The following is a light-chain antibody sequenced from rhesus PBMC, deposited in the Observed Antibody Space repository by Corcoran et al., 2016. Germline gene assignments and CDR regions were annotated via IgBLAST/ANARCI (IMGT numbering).Light chain of an antibody. CDR1: ILKTYY. CDR2: GNT. CDR3: ASSDNSVNHDI. J-gene: IGLJ1*01. V-gene: IGLV3S11*01. Sequence: SSGVIQEPAFSVTLGHTVRLTCQGDILKTYYASWYQQKPGQVPVLVIYGNTNKHSGIPGRFSGSWSGNTGSLTITGVQVEDEANSYWASSDNSVNHDIFGAGTRLTVV.